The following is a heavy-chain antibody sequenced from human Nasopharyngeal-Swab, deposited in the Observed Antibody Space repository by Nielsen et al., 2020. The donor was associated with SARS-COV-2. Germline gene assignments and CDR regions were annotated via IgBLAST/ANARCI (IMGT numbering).Heavy chain of an antibody. D-gene: IGHD6-19*01. CDR2: IRSNAYSGPI. Sequence: GGSLRLSYTASGFTFGDYGLTWFRQAPGKGLEWVGFIRSNAYSGPIEYAASVRGRFTISRDNSKGIAYLQMNSLKTEDSGVYYCARDPRHYSSGWYVDYWGQGTLVTVSS. CDR3: ARDPRHYSSGWYVDY. J-gene: IGHJ4*02. V-gene: IGHV3-49*03. CDR1: GFTFGDYG.